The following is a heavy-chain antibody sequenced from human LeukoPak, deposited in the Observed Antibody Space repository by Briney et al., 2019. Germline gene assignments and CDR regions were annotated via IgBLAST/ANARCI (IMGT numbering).Heavy chain of an antibody. CDR1: GFTFSSYE. Sequence: GGSLRLSCAASGFTFSSYEMNWVRQAPGKGLEWVSYISSSGSTIYYADSVKGRFTISRDNAKNSLYLQMNSLRAEDTAVYYCAKFSSSLDFDYWGQGTLVTVSS. D-gene: IGHD6-13*01. J-gene: IGHJ4*02. CDR2: ISSSGSTI. V-gene: IGHV3-48*03. CDR3: AKFSSSLDFDY.